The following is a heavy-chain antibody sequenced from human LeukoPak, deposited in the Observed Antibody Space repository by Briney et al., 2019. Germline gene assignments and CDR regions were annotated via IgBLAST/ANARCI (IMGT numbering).Heavy chain of an antibody. J-gene: IGHJ3*02. Sequence: SETLSLTCTVSGGSISNYYWTWIRQPPGKGLEWIGYIYYSGSTNYNPSLKSRVTISVDTSKNQFSLKMGSVTAADTAVYYCARVDSSDAFDIWGQGTMVTVSS. CDR1: GGSISNYY. CDR3: ARVDSSDAFDI. CDR2: IYYSGST. V-gene: IGHV4-59*01. D-gene: IGHD3-22*01.